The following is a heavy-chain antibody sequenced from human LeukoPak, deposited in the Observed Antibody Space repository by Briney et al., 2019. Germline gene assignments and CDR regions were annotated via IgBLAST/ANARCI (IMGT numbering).Heavy chain of an antibody. V-gene: IGHV3-30*18. CDR3: AKDLLPTKQRYGMDV. D-gene: IGHD1/OR15-1a*01. CDR2: ISYDGSNK. J-gene: IGHJ6*02. Sequence: GRSLRLSCAASGFTFSSYGMHRVRQAPGKGLEWVAVISYDGSNKYYADSVKGRFTISRDNSKNTLYLQMNSLRAEDTAVYYCAKDLLPTKQRYGMDVWGQGTTVTVSS. CDR1: GFTFSSYG.